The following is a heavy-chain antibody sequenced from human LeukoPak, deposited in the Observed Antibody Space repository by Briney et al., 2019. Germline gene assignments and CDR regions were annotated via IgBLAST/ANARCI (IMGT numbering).Heavy chain of an antibody. CDR2: ISSSSAYI. Sequence: AGSLRLSCAASGFTFSTYNMNWVRQAPGKGLEWVSSISSSSAYIYYAASVKGRFTISRDDAKNSLYLQMNSLRAEDTAVYYCARGYGSGSYIPGYWGQGTLVTVSS. D-gene: IGHD3-10*01. CDR1: GFTFSTYN. V-gene: IGHV3-21*01. J-gene: IGHJ4*02. CDR3: ARGYGSGSYIPGY.